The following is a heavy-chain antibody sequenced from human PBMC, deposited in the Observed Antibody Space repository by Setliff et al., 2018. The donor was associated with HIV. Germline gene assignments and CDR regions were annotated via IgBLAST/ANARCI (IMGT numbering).Heavy chain of an antibody. V-gene: IGHV4-59*12. CDR3: ARGPIRYSSGVRWFLGVESWYSGIDY. J-gene: IGHJ4*02. CDR2: IYYSGST. Sequence: SETLSLTCTVSGGSISSYYWSWIRQPPGKGLEWIGYIYYSGSTNYNPSLESRVTMLIDMSKNQLSLKLSSVTAADTAVYFCARGPIRYSSGVRWFLGVESWYSGIDYWGQGTLVTVSS. CDR1: GGSISSYY. D-gene: IGHD2-15*01.